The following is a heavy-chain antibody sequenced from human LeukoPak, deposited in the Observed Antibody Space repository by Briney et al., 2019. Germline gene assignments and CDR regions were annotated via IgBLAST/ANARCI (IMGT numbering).Heavy chain of an antibody. CDR2: IYYSGNT. CDR3: ARQTGSGLFILP. Sequence: SETLSLTFTVSGGSISSSNSYWGWIRQPPGKGLDWIGSIYYSGNTYYNASLTSQVSISIDTSKNQFSLKLTSVTAADTAVYYCARQTGSGLFILPGGQGTLVTVSS. V-gene: IGHV4-39*01. CDR1: GGSISSSNSY. J-gene: IGHJ4*02. D-gene: IGHD3/OR15-3a*01.